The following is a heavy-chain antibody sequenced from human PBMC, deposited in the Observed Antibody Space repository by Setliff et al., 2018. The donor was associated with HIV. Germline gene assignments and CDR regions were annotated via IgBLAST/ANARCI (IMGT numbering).Heavy chain of an antibody. CDR1: GYTFIGYY. V-gene: IGHV1-2*02. D-gene: IGHD2-2*01. Sequence: ASVKVSCKASGYTFIGYYMHWVRQAPGQGLEWMGWINPNSGGTNYAQKFQGRVTMTRDTSISTAYMELSRLRSEDTAVYYCARGLTAANYQNYYYMDVWGKGTTVTVSS. CDR2: INPNSGGT. J-gene: IGHJ6*03. CDR3: ARGLTAANYQNYYYMDV.